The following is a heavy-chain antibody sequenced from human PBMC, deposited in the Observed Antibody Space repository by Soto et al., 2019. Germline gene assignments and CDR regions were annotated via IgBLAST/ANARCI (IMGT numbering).Heavy chain of an antibody. Sequence: QVQLVESGGGVVQPGRSLRLSCAASGFTFSSYGMHWVRQAPCKGLEWVAVISYDGSNKYYADSVKGRFTISRDNSKNTLYLQMNSLRAEVMAVYYCAIYSSGWFPLDYWGQGTLVTVSS. CDR3: AIYSSGWFPLDY. CDR1: GFTFSSYG. CDR2: ISYDGSNK. D-gene: IGHD6-19*01. J-gene: IGHJ4*02. V-gene: IGHV3-30*03.